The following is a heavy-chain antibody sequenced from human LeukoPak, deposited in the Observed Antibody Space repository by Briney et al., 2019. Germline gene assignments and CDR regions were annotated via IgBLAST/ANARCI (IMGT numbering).Heavy chain of an antibody. CDR1: GFTFSRYW. V-gene: IGHV3-74*01. D-gene: IGHD3-22*01. Sequence: GGSLRLSCEASGFTFSRYWMHWVRQAPGEGLVWDSRIKSDGKTNYADSVRGRFTISRDNAKNTVSLQMDSLRAEDTGVYYCARAPSEVGGYYPEYFRHWGQGTLVTVSS. J-gene: IGHJ1*01. CDR2: IKSDGKT. CDR3: ARAPSEVGGYYPEYFRH.